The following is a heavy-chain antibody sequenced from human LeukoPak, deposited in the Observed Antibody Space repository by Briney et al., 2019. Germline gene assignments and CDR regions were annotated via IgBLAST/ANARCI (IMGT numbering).Heavy chain of an antibody. V-gene: IGHV3-30*02. J-gene: IGHJ4*02. D-gene: IGHD6-6*01. CDR3: AKEKNSYSSSSGQGY. CDR1: GFTFSSYG. Sequence: PGGSLRLSCAASGFTFSSYGMHWVRPAPGKGLEWVAFIRYDGSNKYYAGSVKGRLTISRDNSKNTQYLQMTRLRGDDTAVYYCAKEKNSYSSSSGQGYWGQGTLVTVSS. CDR2: IRYDGSNK.